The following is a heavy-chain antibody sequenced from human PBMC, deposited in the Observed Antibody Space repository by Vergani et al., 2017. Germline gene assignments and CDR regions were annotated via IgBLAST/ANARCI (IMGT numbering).Heavy chain of an antibody. J-gene: IGHJ1*01. V-gene: IGHV4-39*01. Sequence: QLHLQESGPGLVKPSETLSLTCSVSGGSISGSRYYWGWIRQSPGKGLEWIGSIFHSGNTYYNPSLRSRLTISVDTSKNQFSLKLYSVTAADTAVYYCARHEVAVGMDEYFQHWGQGTLVTVSS. CDR3: ARHEVAVGMDEYFQH. CDR1: GGSISGSRYY. CDR2: IFHSGNT. D-gene: IGHD6-13*01.